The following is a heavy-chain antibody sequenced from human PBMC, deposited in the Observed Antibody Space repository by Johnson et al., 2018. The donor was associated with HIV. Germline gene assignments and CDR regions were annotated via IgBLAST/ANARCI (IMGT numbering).Heavy chain of an antibody. CDR2: IKQDGSEK. V-gene: IGHV3-7*01. Sequence: VQLVASGGGLVQPGGSLILSCAASGFTFSSYWMSWVRQAPGKGLEWVANIKQDGSEKYYVDSVKGRFTISRDNAKNSLYLQMNSLRAEDTAVYYCARDRSWIQLWFDAFDIWGQGTMVTVSS. CDR1: GFTFSSYW. J-gene: IGHJ3*02. CDR3: ARDRSWIQLWFDAFDI. D-gene: IGHD5-18*01.